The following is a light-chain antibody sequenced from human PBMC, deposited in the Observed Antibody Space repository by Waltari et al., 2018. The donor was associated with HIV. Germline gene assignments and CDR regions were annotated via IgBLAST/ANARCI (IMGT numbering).Light chain of an antibody. V-gene: IGLV2-11*01. J-gene: IGLJ3*02. Sequence: QSALTQPRSVSGSPGQSVTISCTGTSCDVGGYDSLSWSLQHPGKVPKLMIYGVIKRPSGVPDRFSGSKSGNTASLAISGLQTEDEADYYCCSYAGTYACVLFGGGTKLTVL. CDR1: SCDVGGYDS. CDR3: CSYAGTYACVL. CDR2: GVI.